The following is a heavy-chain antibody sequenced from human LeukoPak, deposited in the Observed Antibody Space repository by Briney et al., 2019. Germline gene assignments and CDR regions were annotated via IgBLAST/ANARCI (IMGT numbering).Heavy chain of an antibody. CDR2: IYHSGST. CDR3: VRGLLFDY. J-gene: IGHJ4*02. V-gene: IGHV4-59*12. CDR1: GGSISSYY. Sequence: SETLSLTCTVSGGSISSYYWSWIRQPPGKGLEWIGYIYHSGSTYYNPSLKSRVTISVDRSKNQFPLKLSSVTAADTAVYYCVRGLLFDYWGQGTLVTVSS.